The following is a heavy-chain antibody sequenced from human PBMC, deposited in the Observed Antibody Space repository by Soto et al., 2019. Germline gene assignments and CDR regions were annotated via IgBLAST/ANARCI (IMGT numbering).Heavy chain of an antibody. CDR3: ARDGVAAAIEDYYYMDV. CDR2: IYYSGST. D-gene: IGHD2-15*01. Sequence: SETLSLTCTVSGGSISSYDWSWIRQPPGKGLEWIGYIYYSGSTNYNPSLKSRVTISVDTSKNQFSLKLSSVTAADTAVYYCARDGVAAAIEDYYYMDVWGKGTTVTVSS. CDR1: GGSISSYD. J-gene: IGHJ6*03. V-gene: IGHV4-59*01.